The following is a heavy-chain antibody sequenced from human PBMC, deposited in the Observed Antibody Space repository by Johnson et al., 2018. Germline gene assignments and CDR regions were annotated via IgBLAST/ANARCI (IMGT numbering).Heavy chain of an antibody. CDR1: GFTFGDYA. D-gene: IGHD2-15*01. V-gene: IGHV3-49*03. CDR3: ARGSAGLGYCSGGRCSPGSPGDI. J-gene: IGHJ3*02. CDR2: IRSKAHGGTT. Sequence: VQLVESGGGLVQPGRSLRLSCTASGFTFGDYAMSWFRQAPGKGLEWVGFIRSKAHGGTTEYAASVKGRFTISRDDSKSIAYLQMNSLKTEDKAVYYCARGSAGLGYCSGGRCSPGSPGDIWGQGTMVTVSS.